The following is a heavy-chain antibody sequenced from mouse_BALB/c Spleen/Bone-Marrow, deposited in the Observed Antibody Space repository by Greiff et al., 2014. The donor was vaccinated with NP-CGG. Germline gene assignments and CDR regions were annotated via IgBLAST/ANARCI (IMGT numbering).Heavy chain of an antibody. CDR3: ARSAYYGSSYGAMDY. D-gene: IGHD1-1*01. J-gene: IGHJ4*01. V-gene: IGHV1-82*01. CDR1: GYAFSSSW. Sequence: QVQLQQSGPELVKPGASVKISCTGSGYAFSSSWMNWVKQRPRQGLEWIGRIYPGDGDTNSNGRFKGKATLTADRSSNTAYMQLSSLTSVDSAVYFCARSAYYGSSYGAMDYWGQGTSVTVSS. CDR2: IYPGDGDT.